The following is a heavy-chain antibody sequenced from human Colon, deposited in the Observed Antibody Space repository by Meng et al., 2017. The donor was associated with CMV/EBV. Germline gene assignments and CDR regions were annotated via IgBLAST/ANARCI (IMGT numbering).Heavy chain of an antibody. CDR2: INQDGSQK. J-gene: IGHJ4*02. D-gene: IGHD1-14*01. V-gene: IGHV3-7*01. CDR3: ARGWSPTTPHFDT. Sequence: GESLKISCAASGCTFTSYAMTWVRQAPGKGLQWVGNINQDGSQKSFVDSVKGRFTISRDSATNSLYLQMSSLRVEDTATHYCARGWSPTTPHFDTWGQGTLVTVSS. CDR1: GCTFTSYA.